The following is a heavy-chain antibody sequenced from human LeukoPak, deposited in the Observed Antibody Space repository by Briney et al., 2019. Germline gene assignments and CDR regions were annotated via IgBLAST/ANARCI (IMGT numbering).Heavy chain of an antibody. J-gene: IGHJ4*02. Sequence: ASVKVSCQASGYTFTSYGIRWVRQAPGQGLAWMGWISAYNGNTNYAQKLQGRVTMTTDTSTSTAYMELRSLRSDDTAVYYCARAIVVVPAAVTETIDYWGQGTLVTVSS. V-gene: IGHV1-18*01. CDR1: GYTFTSYG. D-gene: IGHD2-2*01. CDR3: ARAIVVVPAAVTETIDY. CDR2: ISAYNGNT.